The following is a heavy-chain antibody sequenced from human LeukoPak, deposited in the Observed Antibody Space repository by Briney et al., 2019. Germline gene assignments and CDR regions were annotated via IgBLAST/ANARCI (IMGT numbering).Heavy chain of an antibody. V-gene: IGHV4-34*01. J-gene: IGHJ4*02. CDR2: INHSGST. Sequence: SEALSLTCAVYGGSFSGYYWSWIRQPPGKGLEWIGEINHSGSTNYNPSLKSRVTISVDTSKNQFSLKLSSVTAADTAVYYCARGGDSSGYYLVDYWGQGTLVTVSS. CDR1: GGSFSGYY. CDR3: ARGGDSSGYYLVDY. D-gene: IGHD3-22*01.